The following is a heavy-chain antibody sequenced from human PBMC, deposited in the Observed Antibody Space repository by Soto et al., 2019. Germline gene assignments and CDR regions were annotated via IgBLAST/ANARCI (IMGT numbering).Heavy chain of an antibody. Sequence: DVQLWESGGGLVQPGGSLRLSCAASGFSFGSYPLSWVRQAPGKGLEWVSTISGSDGKTFYADSVKGRFSISRDTSQSTLYLQMNSMRADYTAMYYCARWSYLDYWGQGTRVTVSS. CDR3: ARWSYLDY. J-gene: IGHJ4*02. CDR2: ISGSDGKT. D-gene: IGHD3-3*01. V-gene: IGHV3-23*01. CDR1: GFSFGSYP.